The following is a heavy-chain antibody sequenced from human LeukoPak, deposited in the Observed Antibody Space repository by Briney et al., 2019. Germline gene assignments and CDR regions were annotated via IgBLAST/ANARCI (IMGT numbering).Heavy chain of an antibody. D-gene: IGHD3-22*01. CDR1: GSISSYY. CDR2: IYYSGST. V-gene: IGHV4-59*08. J-gene: IGHJ6*02. CDR3: ARHVSSYYYDSSGYYGPFGYYYGMDV. Sequence: KASESLSLTCTVSGSISSYYWSWIRQPPGKGLEWIGYIYYSGSTNYNPSLKSRVTISVDTSKNQFSLKLSSVTAADTAVYYCARHVSSYYYDSSGYYGPFGYYYGMDVWGQGTTVTVSS.